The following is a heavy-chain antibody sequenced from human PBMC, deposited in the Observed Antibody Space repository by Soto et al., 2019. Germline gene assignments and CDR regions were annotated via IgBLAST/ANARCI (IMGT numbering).Heavy chain of an antibody. CDR3: ARGWYYYDSSGPWALDI. Sequence: PSETLSLPWTVSGAPTLSSSCYLGWIRHPPGKGLEWIGSIYYSGSTYYNPSLKSRVTISVDTSKNQFSLKLSSVTAADTAVYYCARGWYYYDSSGPWALDIWGQGTMVTVS. J-gene: IGHJ3*02. CDR2: IYYSGST. D-gene: IGHD3-22*01. V-gene: IGHV4-39*07. CDR1: GAPTLSSSCY.